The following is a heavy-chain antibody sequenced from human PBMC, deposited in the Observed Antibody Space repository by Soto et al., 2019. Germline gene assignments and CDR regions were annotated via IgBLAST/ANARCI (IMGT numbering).Heavy chain of an antibody. CDR2: ISYDGGNE. CDR1: GFNFDVYA. Sequence: QVQLVESGGGVVQPGRSLRLSCAASGFNFDVYAMHWVRQAQGKGLEWVAIISYDGGNEYYADSVKGRFTISRDNSRNTLSLQMNSLRAEDTAVYYCARDMGSHSQFIFEYWGQGALVTVSS. V-gene: IGHV3-30-3*01. J-gene: IGHJ4*02. D-gene: IGHD3-10*01. CDR3: ARDMGSHSQFIFEY.